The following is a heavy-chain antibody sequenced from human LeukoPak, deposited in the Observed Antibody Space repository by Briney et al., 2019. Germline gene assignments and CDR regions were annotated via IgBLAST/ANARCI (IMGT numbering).Heavy chain of an antibody. Sequence: ASVKVSCKASGGTFSSYAISWVRQAPGQGLEWMGGIIPIFGTANYAQKFQGRVTTTADESTSTAYVELSSLRSEDTAVYYCARGPPLGSPDIDYWGQGTLVTVSS. V-gene: IGHV1-69*13. CDR2: IIPIFGTA. CDR3: ARGPPLGSPDIDY. CDR1: GGTFSSYA. J-gene: IGHJ4*02.